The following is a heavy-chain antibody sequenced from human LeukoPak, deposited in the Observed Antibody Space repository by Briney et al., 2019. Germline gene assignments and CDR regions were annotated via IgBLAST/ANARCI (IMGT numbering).Heavy chain of an antibody. D-gene: IGHD7-27*01. J-gene: IGHJ2*01. CDR1: GYTLTELS. CDR2: FDPEDGET. CDR3: ATGAAGDQRGSGRKNWYFDL. Sequence: ASVKVSCKVSGYTLTELSMHWVRQAPGKGLEWMGGFDPEDGETIYAQKFQGRVTMTEDTSTDTAYMELSSLRSEDTAVYYCATGAAGDQRGSGRKNWYFDLWGRGTLVTVSS. V-gene: IGHV1-24*01.